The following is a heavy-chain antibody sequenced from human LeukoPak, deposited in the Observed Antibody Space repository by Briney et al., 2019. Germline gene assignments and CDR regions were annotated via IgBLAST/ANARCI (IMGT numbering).Heavy chain of an antibody. Sequence: GASVKVSCKASGYSFTGHYIQWVRQAPRQGLGWMGWINPNSGGTKYAQRFQCRVAVTTDPSINTASIKKTRLKSDDTALYYGARDRLSLSSPGYYYYGMDVWSQGTTVTVSS. CDR1: GYSFTGHY. V-gene: IGHV1-2*02. D-gene: IGHD6-13*01. CDR3: ARDRLSLSSPGYYYYGMDV. CDR2: INPNSGGT. J-gene: IGHJ6*02.